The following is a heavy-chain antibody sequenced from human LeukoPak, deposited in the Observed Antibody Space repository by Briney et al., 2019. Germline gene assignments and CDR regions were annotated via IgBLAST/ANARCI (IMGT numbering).Heavy chain of an antibody. D-gene: IGHD6-19*01. CDR2: ISSDGRTT. J-gene: IGHJ5*02. CDR1: GFTFSSYG. CDR3: TKEGAVTGSMWFDH. V-gene: IGHV3-30*18. Sequence: QPGGSLRLSCAASGFTFSSYGIHWVRQAPGKGLEWVAVISSDGRTTYYADSVKGRFTISRDNSKSTMYVQMNSLRTEDTAVYYCTKEGAVTGSMWFDHWGQGTLVTVSS.